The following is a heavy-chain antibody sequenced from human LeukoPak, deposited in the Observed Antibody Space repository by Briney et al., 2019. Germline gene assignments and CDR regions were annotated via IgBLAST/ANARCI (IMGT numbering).Heavy chain of an antibody. Sequence: SETLSLTCTVSGGSISSYYWSWIRQPPGKGLEWIGYIYYSGSTNYNPSLKSRVTISVDTSKNQFSLKLSSVTAADTAVYYCARGYNWGSPTRNFYYLDVWGKGTTVTVSS. V-gene: IGHV4-59*01. J-gene: IGHJ6*03. CDR1: GGSISSYY. CDR3: ARGYNWGSPTRNFYYLDV. D-gene: IGHD7-27*01. CDR2: IYYSGST.